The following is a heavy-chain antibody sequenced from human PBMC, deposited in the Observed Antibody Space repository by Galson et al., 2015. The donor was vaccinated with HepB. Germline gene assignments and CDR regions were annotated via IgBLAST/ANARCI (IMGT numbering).Heavy chain of an antibody. J-gene: IGHJ4*02. CDR2: IRSKTYGGTT. Sequence: SLRLSCAASGFTFGDFAMSWFRQAPGKGLEWVGFIRSKTYGGTTEYAASVKGRFTISRDDSNSIAYLQMNSLKPEDTVVYYCTRARYDDSGYSDFDYWGQGTLVTVSS. V-gene: IGHV3-49*03. CDR3: TRARYDDSGYSDFDY. CDR1: GFTFGDFA. D-gene: IGHD3-22*01.